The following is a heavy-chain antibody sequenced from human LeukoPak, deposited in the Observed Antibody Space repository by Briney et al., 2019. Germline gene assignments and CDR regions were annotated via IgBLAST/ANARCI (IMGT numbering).Heavy chain of an antibody. CDR3: ARDSGVTYYFDY. V-gene: IGHV3-53*01. Sequence: GGSLRLSCAASGFTVSSNYMSWVRQAPGKGLEWVSVIYSGGSTYYADSVQGRFTISRDNSKNTLYLQMNSLRAEDTAVYYCARDSGVTYYFDYWGQGTLVTVSS. D-gene: IGHD5-18*01. CDR1: GFTVSSNY. J-gene: IGHJ4*02. CDR2: IYSGGST.